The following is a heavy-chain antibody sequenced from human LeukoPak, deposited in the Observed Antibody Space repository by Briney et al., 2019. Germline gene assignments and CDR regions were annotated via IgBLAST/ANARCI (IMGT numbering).Heavy chain of an antibody. D-gene: IGHD2-8*01. CDR3: ARAEPRYCTNGVCYGGHDY. CDR2: IYYSGST. V-gene: IGHV4-39*07. Sequence: SETLSLTCTVSGGSISSSSYYWGWIRQPPGKGLEWIGSIYYSGSTYYNPSLKSRVTISVGTSKNQFSLKLSSVTAADTAVYYCARAEPRYCTNGVCYGGHDYWGQGTLVTVSS. CDR1: GGSISSSSYY. J-gene: IGHJ4*02.